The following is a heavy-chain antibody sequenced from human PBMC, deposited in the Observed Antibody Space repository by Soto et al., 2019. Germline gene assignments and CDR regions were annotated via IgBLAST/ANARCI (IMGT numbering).Heavy chain of an antibody. CDR1: GFTFSSYA. J-gene: IGHJ6*03. D-gene: IGHD6-13*01. CDR3: ARDLSSSWYSYYYYYMDV. CDR2: ISSNGGST. V-gene: IGHV3-64*01. Sequence: PGGSLRLSCAASGFTFSSYAMHWVRQAPGKGLEYVSAISSNGGSTYYANSVKGRFTISRDNAKNTLYLQMSSLRAEDMAVYYCARDLSSSWYSYYYYYMDVWGKGTTVTVSS.